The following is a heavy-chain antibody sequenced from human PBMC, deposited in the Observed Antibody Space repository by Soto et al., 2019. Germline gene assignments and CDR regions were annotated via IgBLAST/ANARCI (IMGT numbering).Heavy chain of an antibody. Sequence: EVQLVESGGGLVKPGGSLRLSCAASGFTFSSYSMNWVRQAPGKGLEWVSSISSSSSYIYYADSVKGRFTISRDNASXXLXLXMNSLRAKDTALYYCARSGNGWLVKSLSAYYYGMDVWGQGTSVTVSS. V-gene: IGHV3-21*01. J-gene: IGHJ6*02. CDR1: GFTFSSYS. D-gene: IGHD6-19*01. CDR2: ISSSSSYI. CDR3: ARSGNGWLVKSLSAYYYGMDV.